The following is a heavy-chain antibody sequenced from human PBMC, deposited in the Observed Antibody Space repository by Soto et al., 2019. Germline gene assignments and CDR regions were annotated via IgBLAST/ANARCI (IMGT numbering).Heavy chain of an antibody. V-gene: IGHV3-33*01. CDR2: IWYDGSNK. Sequence: QVQLVESGGGVVQPGRSLRLSCAASGFTFSSYGMHWVRQAPGKGLEWVAVIWYDGSNKYYADSVKGRFTISRDNSKNTLYLQMNSLRAEDTAVYYCARDDGYDYIWGSYRYTPGDYWGQGTLVTVSS. CDR3: ARDDGYDYIWGSYRYTPGDY. D-gene: IGHD3-16*02. CDR1: GFTFSSYG. J-gene: IGHJ4*02.